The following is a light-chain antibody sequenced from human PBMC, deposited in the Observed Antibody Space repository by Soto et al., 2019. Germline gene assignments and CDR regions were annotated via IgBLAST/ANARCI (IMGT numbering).Light chain of an antibody. CDR1: SSDVGGYNY. V-gene: IGLV2-14*01. CDR3: SSYTSSSTLYV. J-gene: IGLJ1*01. CDR2: EVS. Sequence: QSALTQPASVSGSPGQSITISCTGTSSDVGGYNYVSWYQQHPGKAPKLIIYEVSNRPSGVSNRFSGYKSGDTASLTISGLHAEDEADYYCSSYTSSSTLYVFGTGTKLTVL.